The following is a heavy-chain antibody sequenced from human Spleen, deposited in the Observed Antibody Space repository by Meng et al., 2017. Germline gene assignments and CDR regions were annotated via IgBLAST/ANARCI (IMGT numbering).Heavy chain of an antibody. V-gene: IGHV4-34*01. J-gene: IGHJ4*02. Sequence: QVQLQQWCAGLLKPSETLSLTCAVYGGSFSGYYWSWIRKPPGKGLEWIGEINHSGSTNYNPSLKSRVTISVDTSKNQFSLKLSSVTAADTAVYYCARVGSYRGYNYWGQGTLVTVSS. D-gene: IGHD3-10*01. CDR2: INHSGST. CDR1: GGSFSGYY. CDR3: ARVGSYRGYNY.